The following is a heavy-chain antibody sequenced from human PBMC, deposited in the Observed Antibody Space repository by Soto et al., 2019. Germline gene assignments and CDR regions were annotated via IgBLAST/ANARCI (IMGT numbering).Heavy chain of an antibody. CDR2: ISSSSSYI. J-gene: IGHJ4*02. D-gene: IGHD1-26*01. CDR3: ARDPGMVGAQPFDY. Sequence: GGSLRLSCAASGFTFSNNAMNWVRQAPGKGLEWVSSISSSSSYIYYADSVKGRFTISRDNAKNSLYLQMNSLRAEDTAVYYCARDPGMVGAQPFDYWGQGTLVTVSS. CDR1: GFTFSNNA. V-gene: IGHV3-21*01.